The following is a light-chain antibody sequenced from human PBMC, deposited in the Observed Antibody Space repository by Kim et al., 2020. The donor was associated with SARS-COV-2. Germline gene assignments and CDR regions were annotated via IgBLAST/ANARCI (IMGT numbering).Light chain of an antibody. CDR2: GAS. J-gene: IGKJ5*01. Sequence: EAVGDRATISCRAIQAIRNDLGWYQQNPGRAPKRLIYGASSLQSGVPSRFSGSGSGTEFTLTISSLQPEDFATYFCLQHNTYPITFGQGTRLEIK. V-gene: IGKV1-17*01. CDR1: QAIRND. CDR3: LQHNTYPIT.